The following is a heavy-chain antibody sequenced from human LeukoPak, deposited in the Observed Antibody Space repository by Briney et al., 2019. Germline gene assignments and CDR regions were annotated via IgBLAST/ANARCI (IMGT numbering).Heavy chain of an antibody. CDR2: ISYDGSNK. V-gene: IGHV3-30*04. CDR3: ARVMGRYCSSNSCYVDY. D-gene: IGHD2-2*01. CDR1: GFTFNRFT. J-gene: IGHJ4*02. Sequence: PGESLRLSCAASGFTFNRFTMNWVRQAPGKGLEWVAVISYDGSNKYYADSVKGRFTISRDNSKNTLYLQMNSLRAEDTAVYYCARVMGRYCSSNSCYVDYWGQGTLVTVSS.